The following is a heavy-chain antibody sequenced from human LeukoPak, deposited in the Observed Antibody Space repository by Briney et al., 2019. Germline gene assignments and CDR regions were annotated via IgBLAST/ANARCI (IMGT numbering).Heavy chain of an antibody. Sequence: GGSLRLSCAASGFTFSSYSMNWVRQAPGKGLEWVSSISSSSSYIYYADSVKGRFTISRDNAKNSLYLQMNSLRAVDTAAYYCARGGHDILTGYNYYYYYGMDVWGQGTTVTVSS. CDR1: GFTFSSYS. J-gene: IGHJ6*02. V-gene: IGHV3-21*01. D-gene: IGHD3-9*01. CDR2: ISSSSSYI. CDR3: ARGGHDILTGYNYYYYYGMDV.